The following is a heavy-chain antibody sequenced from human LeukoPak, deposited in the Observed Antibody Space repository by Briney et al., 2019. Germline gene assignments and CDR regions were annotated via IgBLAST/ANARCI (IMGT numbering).Heavy chain of an antibody. Sequence: ASVKVSCKASGFAFTRHYFHSVRQVPGQGLEWMGVINPGGDSTHYEQKFQGRVTMTRDTSTSTVYMGLSSLRSEETAVYYCARAEVVVAAIPPDYWGQGTLVTVSS. CDR3: ARAEVVVAAIPPDY. CDR2: INPGGDST. J-gene: IGHJ4*02. V-gene: IGHV1-46*01. D-gene: IGHD2-15*01. CDR1: GFAFTRHY.